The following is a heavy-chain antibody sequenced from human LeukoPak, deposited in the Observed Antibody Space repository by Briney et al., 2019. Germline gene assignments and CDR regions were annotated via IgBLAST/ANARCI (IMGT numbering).Heavy chain of an antibody. CDR3: AREKWFGEWGGFDY. V-gene: IGHV4-34*01. CDR1: GGSFSGYY. D-gene: IGHD3-10*01. Sequence: SETLSLTCAVYGGSFSGYYWSWIRQPPGKGLEWIGEINHSGSTNYNPSLKSRVTISVDMSKNQFSLKLSSVTAADTAVYYCAREKWFGEWGGFDYWGQGTLVTVSS. J-gene: IGHJ4*02. CDR2: INHSGST.